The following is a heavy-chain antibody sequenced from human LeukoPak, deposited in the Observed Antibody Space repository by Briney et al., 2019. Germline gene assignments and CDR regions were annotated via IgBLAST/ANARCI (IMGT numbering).Heavy chain of an antibody. CDR1: GFTFSSSE. CDR2: ITRSGSDK. V-gene: IGHV3-48*03. D-gene: IGHD4-17*01. CDR3: ARDFGSTTVAPDYFDY. Sequence: PGRSLRLSCAASGFTFSSSEMNWVRQAPRKGLEWVSYITRSGSDKHYADSVKGRFTISRDNAKNSLYLQMNSLRAEDTAVYYCARDFGSTTVAPDYFDYWGQGTLVTVSS. J-gene: IGHJ4*02.